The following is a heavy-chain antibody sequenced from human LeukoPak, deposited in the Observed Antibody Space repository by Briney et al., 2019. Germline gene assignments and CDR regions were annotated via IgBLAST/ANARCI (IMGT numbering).Heavy chain of an antibody. J-gene: IGHJ4*02. V-gene: IGHV3-21*01. D-gene: IGHD3-16*02. CDR3: ASEGGLSDY. CDR2: ISSSSRYI. CDR1: GFTFSSYS. Sequence: PGGSLRLSCAASGFTFSSYSMTWVRQAPEKGLEWVSSISSSSRYIYYADSVQGRFTISRDNAKNSLYLQMNSLRAEDTAVYYCASEGGLSDYWGQGTLVTVSS.